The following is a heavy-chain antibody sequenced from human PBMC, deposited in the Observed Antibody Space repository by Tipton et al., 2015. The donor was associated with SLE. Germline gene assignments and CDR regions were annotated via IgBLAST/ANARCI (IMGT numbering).Heavy chain of an antibody. Sequence: TLSLTCTVSGVSISGYYWSWIRQSPGKGLEWIGYISYSGSTNYNSSLKSRLTISVDTSKNQFSLKLSSVTAADTAVYYCARDVGGYNTGWFPYYFDYWGQGTLVTVSS. CDR3: ARDVGGYNTGWFPYYFDY. J-gene: IGHJ4*02. D-gene: IGHD2-8*02. V-gene: IGHV4-31*03. CDR2: ISYSGST. CDR1: GVSISGYY.